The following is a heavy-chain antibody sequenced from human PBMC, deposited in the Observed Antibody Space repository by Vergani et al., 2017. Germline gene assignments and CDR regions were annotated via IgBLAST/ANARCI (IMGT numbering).Heavy chain of an antibody. CDR1: GFTFSSYG. CDR3: SREAKAGTGVGDDGMDD. Sequence: QVQLVESGGGVVQPGRSLRLSCAASGFTFSSYGMHWVRQAPGKGLEWVAVIWYDGSNKYYADSVKGRFTISRDNSKNTLYLQMNSLRAEDTAVYYCSREAKAGTGVGDDGMDDWGQGTTVTVSS. V-gene: IGHV3-33*01. D-gene: IGHD4-17*01. J-gene: IGHJ6*02. CDR2: IWYDGSNK.